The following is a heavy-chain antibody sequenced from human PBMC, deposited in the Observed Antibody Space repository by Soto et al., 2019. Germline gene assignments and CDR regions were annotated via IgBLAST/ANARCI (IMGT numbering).Heavy chain of an antibody. V-gene: IGHV3-21*01. D-gene: IGHD2-15*01. CDR1: GFTFSSYS. CDR2: ISSSSSYI. Sequence: EVQLVESGGGLVKPGGSLRLSCAASGFTFSSYSMNWVRQAPGKGLEWVSSISSSSSYIYYADSVKGRFTISRDNAKNSLYLQMNSLRAEDTAVYYCARGGRAVVRYYFDYWGQGTLVTVSS. J-gene: IGHJ4*02. CDR3: ARGGRAVVRYYFDY.